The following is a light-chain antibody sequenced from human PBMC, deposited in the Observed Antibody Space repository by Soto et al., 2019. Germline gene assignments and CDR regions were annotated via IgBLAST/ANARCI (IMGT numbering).Light chain of an antibody. Sequence: EIVRIQTEGKRAVSGERRDTGGCMASQSVSSNLAWYQQKPGQAPSLLIYGAFTRATGIPARFSGAGSGTEFTLTISSLQSEDFALSYCQQYNASPLTFGQGTKVDNK. CDR1: QSVSSN. J-gene: IGKJ1*01. CDR3: QQYNASPLT. CDR2: GAF. V-gene: IGKV3-15*01.